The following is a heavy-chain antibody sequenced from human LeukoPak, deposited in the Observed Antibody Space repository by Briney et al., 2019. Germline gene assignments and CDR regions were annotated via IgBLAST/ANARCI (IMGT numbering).Heavy chain of an antibody. CDR1: GFTFSSYW. Sequence: GGSLRLSCAASGFTFSSYWMSWVRQAPGKGLEWVANIKQDGSEKYYVDSVKGRFTISRDNAKNSLYLQMNSLRAEDTAVYYCASACSSASCYFRGGYWGQGTLVTVSS. D-gene: IGHD2-2*01. CDR3: ASACSSASCYFRGGY. CDR2: IKQDGSEK. V-gene: IGHV3-7*01. J-gene: IGHJ4*02.